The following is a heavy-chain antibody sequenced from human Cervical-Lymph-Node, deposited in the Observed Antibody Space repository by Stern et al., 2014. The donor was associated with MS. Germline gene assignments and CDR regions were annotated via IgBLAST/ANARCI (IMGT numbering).Heavy chain of an antibody. J-gene: IGHJ4*02. CDR1: GGTFSSFD. Sequence: QMQLVQSGTEVKKPGSSMKLSCKASGGTFSSFDIIWLRQATGQGLELLGGISPLFGTSNYAQKFHGRLTITSDEATSTVYMEVNSLTSQDTAVYYCARHQAGIAANWGQGTLVTVSS. D-gene: IGHD6-13*01. CDR3: ARHQAGIAAN. V-gene: IGHV1-69*01. CDR2: ISPLFGTS.